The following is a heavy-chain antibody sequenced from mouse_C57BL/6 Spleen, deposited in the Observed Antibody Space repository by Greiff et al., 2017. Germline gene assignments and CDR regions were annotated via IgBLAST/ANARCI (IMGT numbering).Heavy chain of an antibody. CDR1: GYTFTSYW. D-gene: IGHD1-1*01. J-gene: IGHJ2*01. CDR3: ARDYYGSSYGDYFDY. Sequence: QVQLQQPGAELVQPGASVKLSCKASGYTFTSYWMHWVKQRPGRGLEWIGRIDPNSGGTKYNEKFKSKATLTVDKPSSTAYMQLSSLTSEDSAVYYCARDYYGSSYGDYFDYWGQGTTLTVSS. CDR2: IDPNSGGT. V-gene: IGHV1-72*01.